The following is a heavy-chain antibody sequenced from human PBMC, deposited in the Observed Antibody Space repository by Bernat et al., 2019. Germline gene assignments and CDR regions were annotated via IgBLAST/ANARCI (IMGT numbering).Heavy chain of an antibody. CDR2: ISYDGSNK. D-gene: IGHD3-9*01. CDR1: GFTFSSYA. CDR3: ARGGDLRYFDWLGLHFEY. Sequence: QVQLVESGGGVVQPGRSLRLSCAASGFTFSSYAMHWVRQAPGKGLEWVAVISYDGSNKYYADSVKGRFTISRDNSKNTLYLQMNSLRAEDTAVYYCARGGDLRYFDWLGLHFEYWGQGTLVTVSS. J-gene: IGHJ4*02. V-gene: IGHV3-30*01.